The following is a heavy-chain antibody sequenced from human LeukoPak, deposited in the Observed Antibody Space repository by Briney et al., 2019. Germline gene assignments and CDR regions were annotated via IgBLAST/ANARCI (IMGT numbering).Heavy chain of an antibody. D-gene: IGHD5-24*01. Sequence: GASVKVSCKASGYTFTGYYMHWVRQAPGQGLEWMGWINPNSGGTNYAQKFLGRVTLTTDRSTSTAYMELRSLRSDDTAIYYCARDPSNSDGTLVYFDYWGQGTLVAASA. J-gene: IGHJ4*02. V-gene: IGHV1-2*02. CDR2: INPNSGGT. CDR3: ARDPSNSDGTLVYFDY. CDR1: GYTFTGYY.